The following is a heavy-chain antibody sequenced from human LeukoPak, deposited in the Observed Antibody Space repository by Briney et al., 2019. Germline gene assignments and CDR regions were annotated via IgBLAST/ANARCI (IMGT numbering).Heavy chain of an antibody. CDR1: GYTFTGYY. Sequence: ASVKVSCKASGYTFTGYYMHWVRQAPGQGLEWMGWINPNSGGTNYAQKFRGRVTMTRDTSISTAYMELSRLRSDDTAVYYCARISITGTTVYYMDVWGKGTTVTVSS. V-gene: IGHV1-2*02. D-gene: IGHD1-7*01. CDR3: ARISITGTTVYYMDV. CDR2: INPNSGGT. J-gene: IGHJ6*03.